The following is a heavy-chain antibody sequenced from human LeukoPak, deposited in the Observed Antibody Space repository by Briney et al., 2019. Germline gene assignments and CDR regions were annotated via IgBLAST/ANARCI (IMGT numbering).Heavy chain of an antibody. Sequence: PGRSLRLSCAASGFTFSTCRTHGVRQAPGKGLEGVAVISYDGSNKYYADSVKGRFTISRDNSQNTLYLQMNRLRLEDTAVYYCGRLMGGYDSYSYGMDVWGQGTTVTVSS. CDR1: GFTFSTCR. J-gene: IGHJ6*02. CDR3: GRLMGGYDSYSYGMDV. V-gene: IGHV3-30*03. D-gene: IGHD5-12*01. CDR2: ISYDGSNK.